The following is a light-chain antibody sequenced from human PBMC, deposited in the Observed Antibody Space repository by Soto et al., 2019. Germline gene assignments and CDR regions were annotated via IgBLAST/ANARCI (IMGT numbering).Light chain of an antibody. J-gene: IGKJ1*01. Sequence: DIQMTQSPSTLSASVGDRVTITCRAGQSISTWLAWYQQKPGQAPKLLISAASNLESGVPSRFSGSGYGTEFTLTISGLQPDDFATYYCQQYNTYSWTFGQGTKV. CDR2: AAS. V-gene: IGKV1-5*01. CDR3: QQYNTYSWT. CDR1: QSISTW.